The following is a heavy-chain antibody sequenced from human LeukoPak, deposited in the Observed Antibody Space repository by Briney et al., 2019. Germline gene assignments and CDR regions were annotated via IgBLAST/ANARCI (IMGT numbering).Heavy chain of an antibody. CDR2: M. Sequence: SETLSLTCTVSGGSISSGDYYWSWLRQPPGKGLEWIAYMYYNPSLKSRVTMSADTSKNQLSLKLSSVTAADTAVYYCARPYYYDSRIDPWGQGILVTVSS. CDR1: GGSISSGDYY. V-gene: IGHV4-30-4*01. J-gene: IGHJ5*02. D-gene: IGHD3-22*01. CDR3: ARPYYYDSRIDP.